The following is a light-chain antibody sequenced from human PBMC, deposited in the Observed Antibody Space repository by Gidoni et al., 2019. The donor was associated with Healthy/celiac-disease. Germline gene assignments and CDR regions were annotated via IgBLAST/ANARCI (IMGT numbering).Light chain of an antibody. CDR1: KLGDKY. J-gene: IGLJ2*01. CDR3: QAGDSSPVV. Sequence: SSELTQPPPVSLSPGQTASITCSGDKLGDKYACWYQQKPGQSPVLVIYQDSKRPSGIPERFSGSNSGNTAPLIIGGTQAMDEADYYCQAGDSSPVVFGGGTKLTVL. V-gene: IGLV3-1*01. CDR2: QDS.